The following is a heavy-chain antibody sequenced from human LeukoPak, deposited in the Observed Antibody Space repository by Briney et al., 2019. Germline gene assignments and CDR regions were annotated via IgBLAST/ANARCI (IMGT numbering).Heavy chain of an antibody. Sequence: GGSLRLSCAAFGFTFSSHWMTWVRQAPGKGLEWVANINQDGSEKYYVNSVKGRFTISRDNAKNSLYLQMTSLRGEDTAVYYCAIGRMGSGWLGDYWGQGTLVTVSS. D-gene: IGHD6-19*01. CDR3: AIGRMGSGWLGDY. CDR2: INQDGSEK. V-gene: IGHV3-7*05. CDR1: GFTFSSHW. J-gene: IGHJ4*02.